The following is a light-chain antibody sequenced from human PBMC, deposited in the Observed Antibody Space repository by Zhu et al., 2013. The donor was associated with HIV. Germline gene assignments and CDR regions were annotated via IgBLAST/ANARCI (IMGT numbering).Light chain of an antibody. J-gene: IGLJ1*01. CDR3: GAWDTSLSAYV. Sequence: QSVLTQPPSVSAAPGQKVTISCSGSSFNIGNNYVSWYQQLPGTAPKLLIYGNNERPSGIPDRISGSKSGTSATLGITGLQTGDEADYYCGAWDTSLSAYVFGSGTKVTVL. CDR1: SFNIGNNY. V-gene: IGLV1-51*01. CDR2: GNN.